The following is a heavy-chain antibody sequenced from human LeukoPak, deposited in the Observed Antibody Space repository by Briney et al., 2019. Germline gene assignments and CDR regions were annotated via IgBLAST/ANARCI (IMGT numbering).Heavy chain of an antibody. CDR3: VRGTGY. V-gene: IGHV3-64D*06. CDR2: ISSNGDNT. Sequence: PGGPRRLSCSVSGLTFSTYVMHWVRQAPGKGLEYVSAISSNGDNTYYADSVKGRFTISRDNSKNTLYLQMSSLRADDTAVYYCVRGTGYWGQGTLVTVSS. CDR1: GLTFSTYV. J-gene: IGHJ4*02.